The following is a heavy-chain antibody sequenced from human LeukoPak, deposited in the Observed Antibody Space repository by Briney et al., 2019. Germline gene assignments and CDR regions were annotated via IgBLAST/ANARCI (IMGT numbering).Heavy chain of an antibody. V-gene: IGHV4-59*08. CDR3: VRLDAAAGRYLQFYY. J-gene: IGHJ4*02. CDR2: IHDSGST. CDR1: GGSINNYY. Sequence: SETLSLTCTVSGGSINNYYWSWIRQSPEKGLEWIGYIHDSGSTNYNPALKSRVTISVDTSKNQFSLKLSSVTAADTAVYYCVRLDAAAGRYLQFYYWGQGTLVTVSS. D-gene: IGHD5-24*01.